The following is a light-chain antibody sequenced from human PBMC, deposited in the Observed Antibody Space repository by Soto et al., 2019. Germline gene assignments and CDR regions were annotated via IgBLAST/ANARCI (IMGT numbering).Light chain of an antibody. Sequence: QLVLTQSPSASAYLGASVKLTCTLRSGHSSYAIAWHQQQPEKGPRYLMKLNSDGSHSKGDGIPDRFSGSSSGAERYLTISSLQSEDEADYYCQTWGTGIQVFGGGTKVTVL. J-gene: IGLJ3*02. CDR2: LNSDGSH. V-gene: IGLV4-69*01. CDR1: SGHSSYA. CDR3: QTWGTGIQV.